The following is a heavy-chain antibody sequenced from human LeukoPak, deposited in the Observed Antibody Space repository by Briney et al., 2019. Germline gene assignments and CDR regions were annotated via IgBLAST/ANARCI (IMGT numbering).Heavy chain of an antibody. V-gene: IGHV1-18*01. CDR1: GYTFTSYG. Sequence: GAAVKVSCKASGYTFTSYGISWVRQAPGQGLEWMGWISAYNGNTNYAQKLQGRVTMTTDTSTSTAYMELRSLRSDDTAVYYCARDLSVVPAAMPVVDYYGMDVWGQGTTVTVSS. CDR3: ARDLSVVPAAMPVVDYYGMDV. D-gene: IGHD2-2*01. CDR2: ISAYNGNT. J-gene: IGHJ6*02.